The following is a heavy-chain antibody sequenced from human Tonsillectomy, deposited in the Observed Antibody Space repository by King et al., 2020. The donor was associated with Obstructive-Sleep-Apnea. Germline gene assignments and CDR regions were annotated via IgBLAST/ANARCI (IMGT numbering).Heavy chain of an antibody. Sequence: QLQESGPGLVKPSETLSLTCTVSGGSISSYYWSWIRQPPGKGLEWIGYIYYSGSTNYNPSLKSRVTISVYTSKNQFSLKLSSVTAADTAVFYLARGGGFYYFDYWGQGTLVTVSS. V-gene: IGHV4-59*01. J-gene: IGHJ4*02. CDR2: IYYSGST. D-gene: IGHD4-23*01. CDR3: ARGGGFYYFDY. CDR1: GGSISSYY.